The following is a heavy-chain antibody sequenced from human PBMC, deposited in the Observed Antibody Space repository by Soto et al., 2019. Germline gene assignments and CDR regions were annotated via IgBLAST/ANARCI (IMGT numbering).Heavy chain of an antibody. CDR1: GFTFSSYS. Sequence: EVQLVESGGGLVKPGGSLRLSCAASGFTFSSYSMNWVRQAPGKGLEWVSSISSSSSYIYYADSVKGRLTISRDNAKNSLYLQMNSLRAEDTAVYYCARWGGDEYSSGAGGMDVWGQGTTVTVSS. V-gene: IGHV3-21*01. J-gene: IGHJ6*02. D-gene: IGHD6-25*01. CDR2: ISSSSSYI. CDR3: ARWGGDEYSSGAGGMDV.